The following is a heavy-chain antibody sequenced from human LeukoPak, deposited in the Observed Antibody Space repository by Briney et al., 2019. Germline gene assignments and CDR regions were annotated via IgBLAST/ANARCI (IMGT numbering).Heavy chain of an antibody. V-gene: IGHV3-30*02. J-gene: IGHJ6*03. D-gene: IGHD2-2*01. CDR1: GFTLSTYG. CDR2: IRYDGSNK. CDR3: AKGAVPAARFSYHYYYMDV. Sequence: GGSLRLSCVASGFTLSTYGIHWVRQAPGKGLEWVAFIRYDGSNKWYVDSVKGRFTISRDNSKNTLYLQMNSLRAEDTAVFYCAKGAVPAARFSYHYYYMDVWGKGTTVTVSS.